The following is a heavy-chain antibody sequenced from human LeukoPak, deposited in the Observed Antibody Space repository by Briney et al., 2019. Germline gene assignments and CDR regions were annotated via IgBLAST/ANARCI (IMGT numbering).Heavy chain of an antibody. Sequence: SETLSLTCAVYGGSFSGYYWSWIRQPPGKGLEWIGEINHSGSTNYNPSLTSRVTISVVTSKNQFSMKLSSVTAADTAVYYCASEVGATNNWGQGTLVTVSS. J-gene: IGHJ4*02. V-gene: IGHV4-34*01. CDR1: GGSFSGYY. CDR2: INHSGST. CDR3: ASEVGATNN. D-gene: IGHD1-26*01.